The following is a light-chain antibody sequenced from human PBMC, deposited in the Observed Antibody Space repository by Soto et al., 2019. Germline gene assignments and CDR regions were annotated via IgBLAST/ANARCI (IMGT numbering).Light chain of an antibody. CDR3: QQYGSSTRT. CDR2: GAS. Sequence: EIVLTQSPGTLSLSPGERATLSCRASQSVSSSYFAWYQQKPGQAPRLLIYGASSRATGIPDRFSGSGSGTDFTLTISRLETEDFAVYECQQYGSSTRTFGQGTKVDIK. CDR1: QSVSSSY. J-gene: IGKJ1*01. V-gene: IGKV3-20*01.